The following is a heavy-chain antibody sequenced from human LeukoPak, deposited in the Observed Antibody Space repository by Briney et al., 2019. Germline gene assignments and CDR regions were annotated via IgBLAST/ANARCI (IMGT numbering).Heavy chain of an antibody. CDR1: GFTFSSYA. J-gene: IGHJ4*02. CDR2: ISGSGGST. V-gene: IGHV3-23*01. Sequence: GGSLRLSCAASGFTFSSYAVSWVRQAPGKGLEWVSSISGSGGSTYSADSVKGRFTISRDNSKNTLYLQMNSLRAEDTALYYCAKDRSCTNDICHGDFDYWGQGTLVTVSS. D-gene: IGHD2-8*01. CDR3: AKDRSCTNDICHGDFDY.